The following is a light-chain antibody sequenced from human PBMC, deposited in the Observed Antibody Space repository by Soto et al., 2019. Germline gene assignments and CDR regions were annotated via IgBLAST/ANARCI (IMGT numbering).Light chain of an antibody. V-gene: IGKV4-1*01. CDR2: WAS. J-gene: IGKJ3*01. CDR1: QSVLSSSDNKNY. CDR3: HQYHSSPIT. Sequence: DIVMTQSPDSLAVSLGERATINCKSSQSVLSSSDNKNYLAWYQQKPGQSPKLLIYWASTRESGVPDRFSGSGSGTDFTLTISSLQAEDVAVYFCHQYHSSPITFGPGTKVDIK.